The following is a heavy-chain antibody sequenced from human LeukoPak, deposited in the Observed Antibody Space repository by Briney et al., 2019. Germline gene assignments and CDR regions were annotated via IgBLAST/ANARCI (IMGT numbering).Heavy chain of an antibody. V-gene: IGHV3-23*01. CDR2: IGGNGGST. CDR1: RFTFSNYA. D-gene: IGHD6-19*01. J-gene: IGHJ4*02. CDR3: ARAFREYSSGWYEDY. Sequence: GGSLRLSCAASRFTFSNYAMSWVRQAPGKGLEWVSAIGGNGGSTYYADSVKGRFTIFRDNAKNSLYLQMNSLRAEDTAVYYCARAFREYSSGWYEDYWGQGTLVTVSS.